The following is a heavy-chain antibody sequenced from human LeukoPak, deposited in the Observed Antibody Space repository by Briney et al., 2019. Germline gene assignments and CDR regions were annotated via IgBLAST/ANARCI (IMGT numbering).Heavy chain of an antibody. V-gene: IGHV3-7*01. D-gene: IGHD5-12*01. CDR1: GFTFSGYW. CDR3: AQRGYSGSDY. J-gene: IGHJ4*02. Sequence: GGSLRLSCAASGFTFSGYWMSWVRQAPGKGLEWVANIKQDGSEKYYVDSVKGRFTISRDKAKNSLYLQMNSLRAEDTAVYYCAQRGYSGSDYWGQGTLVTVSS. CDR2: IKQDGSEK.